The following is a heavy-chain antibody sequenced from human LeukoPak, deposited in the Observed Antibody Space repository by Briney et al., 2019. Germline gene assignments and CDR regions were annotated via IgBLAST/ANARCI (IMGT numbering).Heavy chain of an antibody. Sequence: GGSLRLSCAASGFTFSSYGMHWVRQAPGKGLEGVAVISYDGSNKYYADSVKGRFTISRDNSKNTLYLQMNSLRAEDTAVYYCANDYGDHRTPYYWGQGTLVTVSS. CDR2: ISYDGSNK. CDR3: ANDYGDHRTPYY. J-gene: IGHJ4*02. CDR1: GFTFSSYG. V-gene: IGHV3-30*18. D-gene: IGHD4-17*01.